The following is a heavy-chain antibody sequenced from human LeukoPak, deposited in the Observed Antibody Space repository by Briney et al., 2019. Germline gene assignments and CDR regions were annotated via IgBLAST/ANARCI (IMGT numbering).Heavy chain of an antibody. CDR2: ISYSGTT. Sequence: SETLSLTCTVSGGSISSYYWSWIRQPPGKGLEWIGYISYSGTTNYNPSLKSRLTISLDTSKNQFSLRLSSVTAADTAMYYCARDRNYYDSSGRLVGDAFDIWGQGTMVIVSS. J-gene: IGHJ3*02. V-gene: IGHV4-59*01. CDR1: GGSISSYY. CDR3: ARDRNYYDSSGRLVGDAFDI. D-gene: IGHD3-22*01.